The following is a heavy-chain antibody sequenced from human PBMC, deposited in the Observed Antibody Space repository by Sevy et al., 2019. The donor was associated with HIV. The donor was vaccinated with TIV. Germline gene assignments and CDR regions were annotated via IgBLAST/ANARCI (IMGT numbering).Heavy chain of an antibody. CDR1: GYTFTGYY. CDR3: ARAPQYYDLDSPFDY. D-gene: IGHD3-22*01. Sequence: ASVKVSCKASGYTFTGYYMHWVRQAPGQGLEWMGRINPNSGGTNYAQKFQGRVTMTRDTSISTAYMELSRLRSDDTAVYYCARAPQYYDLDSPFDYWGQGTLVTVSS. V-gene: IGHV1-2*06. CDR2: INPNSGGT. J-gene: IGHJ4*02.